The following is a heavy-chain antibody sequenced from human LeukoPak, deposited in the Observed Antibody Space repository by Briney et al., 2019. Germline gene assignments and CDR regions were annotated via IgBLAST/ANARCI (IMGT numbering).Heavy chain of an antibody. CDR2: IYYSGST. J-gene: IGHJ6*03. CDR1: GGSISSSHYY. CDR3: ARGQGPYYYYYMDV. Sequence: SETLSLTCTVSGGSISSSHYYWSWIRQPPGKGLEWIGYIYYSGSTNYNPSLKSRVTISVDTSKNQFSLKLSSVTAADTAVYYCARGQGPYYYYYMDVWGKGTTVTVSS. V-gene: IGHV4-61*01.